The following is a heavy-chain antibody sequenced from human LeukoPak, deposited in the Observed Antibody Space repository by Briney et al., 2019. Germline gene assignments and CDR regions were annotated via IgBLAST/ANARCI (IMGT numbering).Heavy chain of an antibody. J-gene: IGHJ4*02. Sequence: ASVKVSCKASGYTFTGYYMHWVRQAPGQGLEWMGRINPNSGGTNHAQKFQGRVTMTRDTSISTAYMELSRLRSDDTAVYYCARVGSGWYGSDYWGQGTLVTVSS. CDR3: ARVGSGWYGSDY. V-gene: IGHV1-2*06. CDR2: INPNSGGT. CDR1: GYTFTGYY. D-gene: IGHD6-19*01.